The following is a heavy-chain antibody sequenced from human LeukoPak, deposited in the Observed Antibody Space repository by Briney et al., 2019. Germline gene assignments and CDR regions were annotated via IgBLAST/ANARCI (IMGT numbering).Heavy chain of an antibody. CDR1: GYTFTSYD. CDR3: ARAPIAAAAPYFDY. V-gene: IGHV1-8*01. Sequence: ASVKVSCKASGYTFTSYDINWVRQATGQGLAWMGWMNPNSGNTGYAQKFQGRVTMTRNTSISTAYMELSSLRSEDTAVYYCARAPIAAAAPYFDYWGQGTLVTVSS. CDR2: MNPNSGNT. D-gene: IGHD6-13*01. J-gene: IGHJ4*02.